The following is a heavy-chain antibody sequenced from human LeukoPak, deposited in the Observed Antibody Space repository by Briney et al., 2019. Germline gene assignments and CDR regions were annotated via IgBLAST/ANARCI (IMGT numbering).Heavy chain of an antibody. Sequence: PGGSLRLSCAASRFTFSSYAMSWVRQAPGKGLEWVSAISGSGGSTYYADSVKGRLTISRDNSKNTLYLQMNSLRAEDTAVYYCAKGGGYDFWSGYSRFFDYWSQGTLVTVSS. CDR2: ISGSGGST. CDR3: AKGGGYDFWSGYSRFFDY. J-gene: IGHJ4*02. D-gene: IGHD3-3*01. V-gene: IGHV3-23*01. CDR1: RFTFSSYA.